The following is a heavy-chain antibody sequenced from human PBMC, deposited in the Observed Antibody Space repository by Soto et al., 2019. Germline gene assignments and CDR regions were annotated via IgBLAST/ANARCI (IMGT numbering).Heavy chain of an antibody. V-gene: IGHV3-53*02. CDR3: ARGPPIYSSGWGGFDY. J-gene: IGHJ4*02. Sequence: EVQLVETGGGLIQPGGSLRLSCAASGFTVSSNYMSWVRQAPGKGLEWVSVIYSGGSTYYADSVKGRFTISRDNSKNTLYLQMNSLRAEDTAVYYCARGPPIYSSGWGGFDYWGQGTLVTVSS. D-gene: IGHD6-25*01. CDR1: GFTVSSNY. CDR2: IYSGGST.